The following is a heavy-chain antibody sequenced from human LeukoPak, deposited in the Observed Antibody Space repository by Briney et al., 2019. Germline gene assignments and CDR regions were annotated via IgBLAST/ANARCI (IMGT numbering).Heavy chain of an antibody. J-gene: IGHJ4*02. CDR3: ARGFLLVHQDIDS. D-gene: IGHD2-2*01. CDR1: GGSFNDYY. CDR2: INHSGNT. Sequence: SETLSLTCAVYGGSFNDYYWNWIRQPPGKGLEWIGEINHSGNTNYNPSLKSRVTISVDASKNQFSLKLRSVTAADTAVYYCARGFLLVHQDIDSWGQGTLVTVSS. V-gene: IGHV4-34*01.